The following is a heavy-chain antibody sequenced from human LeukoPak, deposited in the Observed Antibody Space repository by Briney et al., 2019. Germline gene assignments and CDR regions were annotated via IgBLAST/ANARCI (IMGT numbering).Heavy chain of an antibody. CDR1: GFSFSTYE. Sequence: GRSLRLSCAASGFSFSTYEMNWVRQAPGKGLEWVSYISSSSSTIYYADSVKGRFTISRDNAKNSLYLQMNSLTAEDTAVYYCARELNGAFDPWGQGTLVTVSS. D-gene: IGHD1-1*01. J-gene: IGHJ5*02. CDR3: ARELNGAFDP. V-gene: IGHV3-48*03. CDR2: ISSSSSTI.